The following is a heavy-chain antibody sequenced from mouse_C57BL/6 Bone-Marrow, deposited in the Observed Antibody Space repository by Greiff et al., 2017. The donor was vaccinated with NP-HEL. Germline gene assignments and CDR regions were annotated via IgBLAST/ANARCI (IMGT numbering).Heavy chain of an antibody. CDR3: ARGPYYYGSREFDY. Sequence: VQLQQSGAELVRPGASVKLSCKASGSTFTDYYINWVKQRPGQGLEWIARIYPGSGNTYYIEKIKGKATLTAAKSSSTAYLQLSSLTSEDSAVYFCARGPYYYGSREFDYWGQGTTLTVSS. CDR1: GSTFTDYY. V-gene: IGHV1-76*01. D-gene: IGHD1-1*01. J-gene: IGHJ2*01. CDR2: IYPGSGNT.